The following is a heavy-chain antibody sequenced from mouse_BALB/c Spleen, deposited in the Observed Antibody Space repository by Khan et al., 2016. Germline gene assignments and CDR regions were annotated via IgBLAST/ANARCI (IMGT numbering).Heavy chain of an antibody. J-gene: IGHJ2*01. Sequence: QVQLQQSGAELVKPGASVKLSCKASGYTFISYDINWVRQRPEQGLEWIGWVFPGDGSIKYNEKLKGKDTLTTDKSSSTAYMQLSRLTSEYSSVYFCARDLDYWGPGTTLTVSS. CDR2: VFPGDGSI. V-gene: IGHV1-85*01. CDR3: ARDLDY. CDR1: GYTFISYD.